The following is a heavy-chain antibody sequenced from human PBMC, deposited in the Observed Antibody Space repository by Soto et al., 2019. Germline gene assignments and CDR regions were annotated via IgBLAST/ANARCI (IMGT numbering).Heavy chain of an antibody. CDR2: IIPILGIA. J-gene: IGHJ3*02. V-gene: IGHV1-69*02. CDR1: EGTFSSYH. D-gene: IGHD3-22*01. Sequence: QVQLVQSGAEVKKPGSSVTVSCKASEGTFSSYHISWVRQSPGQGLVWVGSIIPILGIANYAKKFQGRGTITADKSTSTTYMELSSMSTEDTAMYYFTSSGIRYDSSGYVVSDVFDIWGQGTMVTVSS. CDR3: TSSGIRYDSSGYVVSDVFDI.